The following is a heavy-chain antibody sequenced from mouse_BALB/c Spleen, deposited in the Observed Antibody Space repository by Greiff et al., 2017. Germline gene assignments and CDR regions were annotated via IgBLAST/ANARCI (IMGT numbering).Heavy chain of an antibody. J-gene: IGHJ4*01. Sequence: VQLQQSGPGLVKPSQSLSLTCTVTGYSITSDYAWNWIRQFPGNKLEWMGYISYSGSTSYNPSLKSRISITRDTSKNQFFLQLNSVTTEDTATYYCARRVDYYAMDYWGQGTSVTVSS. CDR1: GYSITSDYA. CDR3: ARRVDYYAMDY. D-gene: IGHD1-1*02. CDR2: ISYSGST. V-gene: IGHV3-2*02.